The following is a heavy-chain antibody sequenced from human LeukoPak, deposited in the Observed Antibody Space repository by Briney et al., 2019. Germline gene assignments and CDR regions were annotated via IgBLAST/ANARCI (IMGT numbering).Heavy chain of an antibody. J-gene: IGHJ6*02. CDR2: MNPNSGNT. CDR3: ARDNSPYCSRTSCYDYYYGMDV. Sequence: GASVKVSCKASGYTFTSYDINWVRQATGQGLEWMGWMNPNSGNTGYAQKFQGRVTMTRDTSTSTVYMEVSSLRSEDTAVYYCARDNSPYCSRTSCYDYYYGMDVWGQGTTVTVSS. V-gene: IGHV1-8*01. D-gene: IGHD2-2*01. CDR1: GYTFTSYD.